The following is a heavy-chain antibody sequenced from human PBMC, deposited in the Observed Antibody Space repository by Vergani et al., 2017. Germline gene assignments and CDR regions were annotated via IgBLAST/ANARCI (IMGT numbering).Heavy chain of an antibody. CDR2: IRSKANDYAT. CDR3: TSGGLYVGPTQRYSDY. CDR1: GFTFSGSA. J-gene: IGHJ4*02. D-gene: IGHD1-26*01. V-gene: IGHV3-73*02. Sequence: EELLVQSGGGLVQPGGSLKLSCVASGFTFSGSAIHGVRQSSGKGLEWLGRIRSKANDYATEYSVSVRGRFTISRDDSTYTAYLQMQNLRLDDTAVYYCTSGGLYVGPTQRYSDYWGQGSLVTVSS.